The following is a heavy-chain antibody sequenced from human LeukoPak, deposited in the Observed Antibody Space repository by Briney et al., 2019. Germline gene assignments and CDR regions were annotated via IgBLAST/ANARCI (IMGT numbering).Heavy chain of an antibody. CDR2: IYYSGST. Sequence: SETLSLTCTVSGGSISSYYWSWIRQPPGKGLEWIGYIYYSGSTNYNPSLKSRVTMSVDTSKNQFSLKLSSVTAADTAVYYCARIEGVLTFDYWGQGTLVTVSS. J-gene: IGHJ4*02. CDR1: GGSISSYY. V-gene: IGHV4-59*12. CDR3: ARIEGVLTFDY. D-gene: IGHD4/OR15-4a*01.